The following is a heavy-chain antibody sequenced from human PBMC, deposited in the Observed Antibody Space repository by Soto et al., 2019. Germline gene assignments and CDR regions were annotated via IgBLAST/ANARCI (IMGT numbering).Heavy chain of an antibody. D-gene: IGHD3-10*01. V-gene: IGHV4-59*01. Sequence: SETLSLTCTVSGGSMSEYFWSWIRQSPGKGLEWIGYVYYLGSTDYNPSLKSRVTISVDTSKRQFSLKLSSVTVADTAVYYCARDGYDGSGSPYPAYWGPGAQVTVAS. CDR3: ARDGYDGSGSPYPAY. CDR2: VYYLGST. CDR1: GGSMSEYF. J-gene: IGHJ4*02.